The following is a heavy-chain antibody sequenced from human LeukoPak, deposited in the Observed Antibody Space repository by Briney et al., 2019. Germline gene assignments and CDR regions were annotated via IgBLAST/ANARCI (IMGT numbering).Heavy chain of an antibody. Sequence: ASVKVSCKASGYTFTSYDINWVRQATGQGLEWVGWMNPNSGNTGYAQKFQGRVTMTRNTSITTAYMELSSLRSEDTAVYYCARGLLDQGGWYAVEYWGQGTLVTVSS. CDR3: ARGLLDQGGWYAVEY. V-gene: IGHV1-8*01. CDR1: GYTFTSYD. J-gene: IGHJ4*02. D-gene: IGHD6-19*01. CDR2: MNPNSGNT.